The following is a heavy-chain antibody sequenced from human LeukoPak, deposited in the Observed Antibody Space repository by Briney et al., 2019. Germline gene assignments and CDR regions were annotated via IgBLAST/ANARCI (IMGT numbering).Heavy chain of an antibody. Sequence: SETLSLTCAVYGGSFSGYYWSWIRQPPGKGLEWIGEINHSGSTNYNPSLKSRVTISVDTSKNQFSLKLSSVTAADTAVHYCARVTAVAGSSAYWGQGTLVTVSS. D-gene: IGHD6-19*01. CDR3: ARVTAVAGSSAY. CDR1: GGSFSGYY. V-gene: IGHV4-34*01. CDR2: INHSGST. J-gene: IGHJ4*02.